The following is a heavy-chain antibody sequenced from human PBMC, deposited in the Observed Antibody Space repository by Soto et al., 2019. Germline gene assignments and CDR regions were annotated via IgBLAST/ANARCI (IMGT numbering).Heavy chain of an antibody. Sequence: QVQLVESGGGVVQPGRSLRLSCAASGFTFSSYAMHWVRQAPGKGLEWVAVISYDGSSKYYADSVKGRFTISRDNSKNTLYLEGDRLRAEDSAVYYCARDRGGTVAGTYTDYWGQGTLVTVSS. CDR3: ARDRGGTVAGTYTDY. CDR2: ISYDGSSK. D-gene: IGHD6-19*01. V-gene: IGHV3-30-3*01. CDR1: GFTFSSYA. J-gene: IGHJ4*02.